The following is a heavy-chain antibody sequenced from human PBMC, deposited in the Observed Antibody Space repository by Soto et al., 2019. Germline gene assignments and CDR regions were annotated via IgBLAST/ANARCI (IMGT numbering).Heavy chain of an antibody. V-gene: IGHV3-30*18. D-gene: IGHD2-2*01. CDR1: GFTFDTYG. Sequence: QVQLVESGGGVVQPGRSLRLSCAASGFTFDTYGMHWVSQDPGKGLEWVAVISYDGSNRYYADSVKGRFTISRDNSKNTLYLQMNSLRSEDTAVYYCAKDHIVAAAPVYWGQGTLVTVSS. CDR2: ISYDGSNR. J-gene: IGHJ4*02. CDR3: AKDHIVAAAPVY.